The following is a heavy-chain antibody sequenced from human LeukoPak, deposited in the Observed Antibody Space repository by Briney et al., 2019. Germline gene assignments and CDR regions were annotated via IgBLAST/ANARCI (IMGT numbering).Heavy chain of an antibody. CDR1: GFTFSSDW. Sequence: GGSLRLSCAASGFTFSSDWMNWVRQAPGKGLEWVANIKHDGSEKYYVDSVRGRFTISRDNAKNSLYLQMNSLRPEDTAVYYCARAAGWDRSDYWGQGTLVTVSS. D-gene: IGHD1-26*01. CDR2: IKHDGSEK. J-gene: IGHJ4*02. V-gene: IGHV3-7*05. CDR3: ARAAGWDRSDY.